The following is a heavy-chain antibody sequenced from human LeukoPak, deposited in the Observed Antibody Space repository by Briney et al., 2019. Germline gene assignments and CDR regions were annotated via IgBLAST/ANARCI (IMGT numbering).Heavy chain of an antibody. V-gene: IGHV4-59*08. D-gene: IGHD6-19*01. CDR1: GGSISSYY. Sequence: SETLSLTCTVSGGSISSYYWSWIRQPPGKGLEWIGYIYYSGSTNYNPSLKSRVTISVDTSKNQFSLKLSSVTAADTAVYYCARQGSGWYNSYYFDYWGQGTLVTVSS. CDR3: ARQGSGWYNSYYFDY. CDR2: IYYSGST. J-gene: IGHJ4*02.